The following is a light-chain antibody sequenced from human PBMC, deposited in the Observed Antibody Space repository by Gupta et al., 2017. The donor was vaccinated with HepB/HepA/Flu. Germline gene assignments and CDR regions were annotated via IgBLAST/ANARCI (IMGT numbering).Light chain of an antibody. CDR2: DAS. V-gene: IGKV3-11*01. CDR1: PSACSY. CDR3: RQSNNRPSYT. J-gene: IGKJ2*01. Sequence: ELVLKQSPATLSLYPGERATLSCRASPSACSYFDWYQQKLGQAPRLLNYDASNRATSIPAWISSSGWRTDFTLIISRREPEDVAFYCERQSNNRPSYTFGQGTKVDIK.